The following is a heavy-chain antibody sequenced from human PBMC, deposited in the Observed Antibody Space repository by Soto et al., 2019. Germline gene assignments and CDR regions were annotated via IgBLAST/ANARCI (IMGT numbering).Heavy chain of an antibody. Sequence: SETLSLTCTVSGGSISSSSYYWGWIRQPSGKGLEWIGSIYYSGSTYYNPSLKSRVTISVDTSKNQFSLKLSSVTAADTAVYYCARLNVLLWFGELLYNWFDPWGQGTLVTVSS. V-gene: IGHV4-39*01. CDR1: GGSISSSSYY. D-gene: IGHD3-10*01. CDR2: IYYSGST. CDR3: ARLNVLLWFGELLYNWFDP. J-gene: IGHJ5*02.